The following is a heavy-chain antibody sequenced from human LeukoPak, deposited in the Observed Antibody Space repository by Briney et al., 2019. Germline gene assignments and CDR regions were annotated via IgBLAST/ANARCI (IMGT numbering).Heavy chain of an antibody. CDR3: ARESYSGNPYFDY. Sequence: GASVKVSCKASGYTFSSYYMYWVRQAPGQGLEWMGIINPSGTTGYAQKFQGRVTITADKSTSTAYMELSSLRSEDTAMYYCARESYSGNPYFDYWGQGTLVTVSS. D-gene: IGHD4-23*01. CDR2: INPSGTT. J-gene: IGHJ4*02. CDR1: GYTFSSYY. V-gene: IGHV1-46*01.